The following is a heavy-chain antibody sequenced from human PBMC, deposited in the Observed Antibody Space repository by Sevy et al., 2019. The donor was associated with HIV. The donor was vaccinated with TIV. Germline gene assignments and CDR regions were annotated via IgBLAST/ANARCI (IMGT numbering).Heavy chain of an antibody. CDR3: ARAPSGSQGPGQYFQH. J-gene: IGHJ1*01. V-gene: IGHV1-18*01. CDR1: GYTFTNYG. Sequence: GASVKVSCKASGYTFTNYGITWVRQAPGQGLEWMGWISRYNTNYAQNLQGRVTMTTDTSTSTVYMELRGLRSDDTAVYYCARAPSGSQGPGQYFQHWGQGTLVTVSS. CDR2: ISRYNT. D-gene: IGHD1-26*01.